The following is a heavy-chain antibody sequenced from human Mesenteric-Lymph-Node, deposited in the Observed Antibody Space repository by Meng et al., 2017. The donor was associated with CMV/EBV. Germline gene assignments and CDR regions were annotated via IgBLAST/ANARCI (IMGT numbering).Heavy chain of an antibody. CDR3: ANDYGSGSYRFDY. D-gene: IGHD3-10*01. V-gene: IGHV4-30-2*01. J-gene: IGHJ4*02. CDR2: IFYTGST. Sequence: VSGGSVSNGDHSWSWVRQAPGRGLELLGYIFYTGSTYYNPSLKGRVTMSMDRSKNQFSLKLTSVTAADTAVYYCANDYGSGSYRFDYWGQGTLVTVSS. CDR1: GGSVSNGDHS.